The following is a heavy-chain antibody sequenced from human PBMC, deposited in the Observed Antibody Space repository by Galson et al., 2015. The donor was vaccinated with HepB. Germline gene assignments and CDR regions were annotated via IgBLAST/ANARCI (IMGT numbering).Heavy chain of an antibody. Sequence: SLRLSCAASGFTFSNAWMNWVRQAPGKGLEWVGRIKSKTDGGTTDYAAPVKGRFTISRDDSKNTLYLQMNSLKTEDIAVYYCTTSDCSGGSCYGYWGQGTLVTVSS. J-gene: IGHJ4*02. CDR1: GFTFSNAW. V-gene: IGHV3-15*07. CDR3: TTSDCSGGSCYGY. CDR2: IKSKTDGGTT. D-gene: IGHD2-15*01.